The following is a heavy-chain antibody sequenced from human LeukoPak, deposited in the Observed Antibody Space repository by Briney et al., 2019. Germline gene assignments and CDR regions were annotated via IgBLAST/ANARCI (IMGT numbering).Heavy chain of an antibody. J-gene: IGHJ4*02. CDR2: INPNSGGT. D-gene: IGHD3-22*01. Sequence: ASVKVSCKASGYTFTGYYMHWVRHAPGQGLGWMGRINPNSGGTNYAQKFQGRVTMTRDTSISTAYMELSRLRSDDTAVYYCARGTTSPMIVVVNPFDYWGQGTLVTVSS. V-gene: IGHV1-2*06. CDR3: ARGTTSPMIVVVNPFDY. CDR1: GYTFTGYY.